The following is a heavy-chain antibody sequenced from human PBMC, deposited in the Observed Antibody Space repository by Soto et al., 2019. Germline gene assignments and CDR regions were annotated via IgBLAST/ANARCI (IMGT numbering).Heavy chain of an antibody. V-gene: IGHV3-23*01. J-gene: IGHJ4*02. CDR2: ISGSGSTT. CDR3: VGLYFDY. CDR1: GFTFSSYA. D-gene: IGHD3-9*01. Sequence: EVQLLESGGGLVHPGGSLRLSCAASGFTFSSYAMSWVRQAPGKGLEWVSGISGSGSTTHYADSVKGRFTISRDNSNNTLFLQMNSRRAEDTALYYCVGLYFDYWGRGARVTVSS.